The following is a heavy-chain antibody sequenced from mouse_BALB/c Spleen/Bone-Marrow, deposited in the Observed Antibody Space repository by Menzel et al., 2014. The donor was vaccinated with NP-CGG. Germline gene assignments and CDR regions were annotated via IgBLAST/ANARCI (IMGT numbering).Heavy chain of an antibody. CDR2: IDPYNGGT. D-gene: IGHD2-14*01. CDR3: VRGDYRYSWFAY. CDR1: GYSFTDYN. V-gene: IGHV1S135*01. J-gene: IGHJ3*01. Sequence: VHVKQSGPELVKPGASVKVSCKASGYSFTDYNMSWVKQSHGKSLEWIGYIDPYNGGTTYNQKFKGKATLTVDKSSSTAFMHLNSLTSDDSTVYYRVRGDYRYSWFAYWGQGTLVTVSA.